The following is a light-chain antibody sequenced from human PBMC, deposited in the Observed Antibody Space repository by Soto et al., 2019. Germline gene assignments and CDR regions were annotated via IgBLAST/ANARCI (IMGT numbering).Light chain of an antibody. V-gene: IGLV2-11*01. CDR1: SSDIGFYNY. J-gene: IGLJ3*02. CDR3: CSYAGSYTVV. Sequence: QSALTQPRSVSGSPGQSVTISCTGTSSDIGFYNYVSWYQQHPGKAPKLMIYDVSQRPSGVPGRFSASKSGNTASLTISGLRTEDEADYYCCSYAGSYTVVFGGGTKLTVL. CDR2: DVS.